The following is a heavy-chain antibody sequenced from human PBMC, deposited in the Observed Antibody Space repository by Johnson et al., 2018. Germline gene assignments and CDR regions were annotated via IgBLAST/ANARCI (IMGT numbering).Heavy chain of an antibody. V-gene: IGHV3-30*03. Sequence: VQLVESGGGVVQPGRSLRLSCAASGFTFRNYGFHWVRQAPGKGLEWVAVISYDGYNKYYAESVRGRFTISRDNSKNTLYLQMDSLRAEDTAVYYCTRGNWHGSSSPVEYWGQGTLVTVSS. CDR3: TRGNWHGSSSPVEY. CDR1: GFTFRNYG. D-gene: IGHD6-6*01. J-gene: IGHJ4*01. CDR2: ISYDGYNK.